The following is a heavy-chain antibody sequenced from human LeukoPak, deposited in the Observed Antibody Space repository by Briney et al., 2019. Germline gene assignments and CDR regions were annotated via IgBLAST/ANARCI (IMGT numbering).Heavy chain of an antibody. V-gene: IGHV3-74*01. D-gene: IGHD6-13*01. CDR1: GFTFSSYW. J-gene: IGHJ3*02. Sequence: PGGSLRLSCAASGFTFSSYWVHWVRQAPGKGLVWVSRINSDGSSTSYADSVKGRFTISRDNAKNTLYLQMNSLRAEDTAVYYCARDVAAAAPDDAFDIWGQGTMVTVSS. CDR3: ARDVAAAAPDDAFDI. CDR2: INSDGSST.